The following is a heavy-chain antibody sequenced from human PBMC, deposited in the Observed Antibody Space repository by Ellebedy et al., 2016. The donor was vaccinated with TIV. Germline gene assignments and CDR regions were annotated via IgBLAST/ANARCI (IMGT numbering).Heavy chain of an antibody. D-gene: IGHD1-26*01. CDR1: GYTFTSYD. Sequence: AASVKVSCKASGYTFTSYDINWLRQAPGQGLEWLGGIIPILAIANYAQTFQGRVTITADKSTSTAYMELSSLRSEDTAVYYCARGEARYSGTYYDPWGQGTLVTVSS. CDR3: ARGEARYSGTYYDP. CDR2: IIPILAIA. V-gene: IGHV1-69*10. J-gene: IGHJ5*02.